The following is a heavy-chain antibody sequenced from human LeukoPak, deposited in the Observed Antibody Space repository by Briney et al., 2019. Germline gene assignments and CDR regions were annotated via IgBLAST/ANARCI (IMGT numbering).Heavy chain of an antibody. D-gene: IGHD3-22*01. J-gene: IGHJ4*02. CDR2: IDSTGST. CDR1: GXSISTYY. V-gene: IGHV4-59*01. CDR3: ARVAYYDSSGYYFDY. Sequence: PSETLSLTCTVSGXSISTYYWSWIRQPPGKGLECIGYIDSTGSTNYKPSLKSRVTISVDTSKNQFSLRMRSVTAADTAVYYCARVAYYDSSGYYFDYWGQGTLVTVSS.